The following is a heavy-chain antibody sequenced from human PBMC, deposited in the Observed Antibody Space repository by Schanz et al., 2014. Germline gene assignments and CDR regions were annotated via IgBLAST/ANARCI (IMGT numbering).Heavy chain of an antibody. D-gene: IGHD3-22*01. V-gene: IGHV3-30*02. CDR2: IRYDGSSK. CDR3: AKEDRNHNSDYVY. J-gene: IGHJ4*02. CDR1: GFTFTSYS. Sequence: QVQLVESGGGLVKPGGSLRLSCAASGFTFTSYSMHWVRQAPGRGLEWVAFIRYDGSSKYYADSVRGRFTISRDDSKNTLYLQMNSLRPEDTAVYYCAKEDRNHNSDYVYWGQGTLVTVSS.